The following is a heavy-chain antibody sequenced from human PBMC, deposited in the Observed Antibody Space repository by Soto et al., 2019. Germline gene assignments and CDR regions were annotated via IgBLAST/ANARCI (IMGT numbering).Heavy chain of an antibody. CDR1: GFPFSSYA. J-gene: IGHJ3*02. CDR3: ANGGYYSLFAI. V-gene: IGHV3-23*01. CDR2: ISGSGGRT. Sequence: VGSLRLSCVASGFPFSSYAMSWVRQTPGKGLEWVSGISGSGGRTYYADSVKGRFTISRDNSNNTLSLQMHILRVEDTAVYFCANGGYYSLFAICGQGTMVTVS. D-gene: IGHD3-16*01.